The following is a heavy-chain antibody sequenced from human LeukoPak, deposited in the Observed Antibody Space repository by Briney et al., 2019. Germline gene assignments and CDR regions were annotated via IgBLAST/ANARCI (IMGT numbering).Heavy chain of an antibody. Sequence: SVKVSCKASGGTFSSYTISWVRQAPGQGLEWMGGIIPILGTANYAQKFQGRVTITADESTSTAYMELSSLRSEDTAVYYCASSCRTTSCLGRTDYWGQGTLVTVSS. J-gene: IGHJ4*02. CDR2: IIPILGTA. CDR3: ASSCRTTSCLGRTDY. D-gene: IGHD1-14*01. CDR1: GGTFSSYT. V-gene: IGHV1-69*16.